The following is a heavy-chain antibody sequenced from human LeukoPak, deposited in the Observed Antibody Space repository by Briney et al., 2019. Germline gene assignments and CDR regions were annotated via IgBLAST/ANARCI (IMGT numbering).Heavy chain of an antibody. V-gene: IGHV3-23*01. CDR2: ISGSGGST. J-gene: IGHJ4*02. CDR1: GFTFSSYA. D-gene: IGHD3-22*01. Sequence: GRSLRLSCAASGFTFSSYAMSWVRQAPGKGLEWVSAISGSGGSTYYADSVKGRFTISRDNSKNSLYLQMNSLTTEDTALYYCAKDGGGGYSSTYFFDNWGQGTLVTVSS. CDR3: AKDGGGGYSSTYFFDN.